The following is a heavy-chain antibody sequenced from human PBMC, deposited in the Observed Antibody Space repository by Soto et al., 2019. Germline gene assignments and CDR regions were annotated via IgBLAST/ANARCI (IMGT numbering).Heavy chain of an antibody. CDR3: ARVTGSPASWFDP. J-gene: IGHJ5*02. V-gene: IGHV3-11*06. Sequence: GGSLRLSCAASGFTFSDYYMSWIRQAPGKGLEWVSYLSSSSTYTNYADSVKGRFTISRDDAKNSLYLQMNSLRAEDTALYYCARVTGSPASWFDPWDQGTLVTVSS. CDR2: LSSSSTYT. D-gene: IGHD2-15*01. CDR1: GFTFSDYY.